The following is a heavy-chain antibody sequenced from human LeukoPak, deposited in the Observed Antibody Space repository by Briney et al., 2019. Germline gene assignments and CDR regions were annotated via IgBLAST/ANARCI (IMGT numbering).Heavy chain of an antibody. CDR3: AKAYSSGWWYWYFDL. D-gene: IGHD6-19*01. J-gene: IGHJ2*01. CDR2: ISWNSGSI. CDR1: GFTFDDCA. Sequence: GGSLRLSCAASGFTFDDCAMHWVRQAPGKGLEWVSGISWNSGSIGYADSVKGRFTISRDNAKNSLYLQMNSLRAEDTALYYCAKAYSSGWWYWYFDLWGRGTLVTVSS. V-gene: IGHV3-9*01.